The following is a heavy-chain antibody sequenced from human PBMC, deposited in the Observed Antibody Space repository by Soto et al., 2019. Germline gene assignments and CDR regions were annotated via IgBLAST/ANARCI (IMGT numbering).Heavy chain of an antibody. CDR3: AKGWCDS. Sequence: GGSLRLSCAASGFTFSSYGMHWVRQAPGKGLEWVSSISGSGGGTYYADSVKGRFIISRDNSKNTLDLQMNSLRVEDTAVYYCAKGWCDSWGQGTLVTVSS. J-gene: IGHJ5*01. CDR2: ISGSGGGT. V-gene: IGHV3-23*01. CDR1: GFTFSSYG.